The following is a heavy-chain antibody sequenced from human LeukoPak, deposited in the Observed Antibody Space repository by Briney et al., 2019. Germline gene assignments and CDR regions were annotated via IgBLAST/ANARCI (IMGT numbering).Heavy chain of an antibody. D-gene: IGHD3-9*01. Sequence: GGSLRLSCVASGLTFSNYAMTWVRQAPGKGLEWVSGISGSGTTTFYAESVKGRFTISRDNSRNTLYLQMNSLRTEDTAVYYCAKAELYDILTGYYYWGQGTLVTVSS. CDR3: AKAELYDILTGYYY. CDR2: ISGSGTTT. V-gene: IGHV3-23*01. CDR1: GLTFSNYA. J-gene: IGHJ4*02.